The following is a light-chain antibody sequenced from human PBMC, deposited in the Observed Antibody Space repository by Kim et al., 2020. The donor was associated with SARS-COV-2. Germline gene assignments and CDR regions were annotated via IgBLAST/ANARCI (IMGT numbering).Light chain of an antibody. CDR2: GAS. CDR1: QTVNSNY. J-gene: IGKJ1*01. Sequence: SPGERATLSCRASQTVNSNYLNWYQQKPGQAPRLLIYGASRRATGIPDRFIGSGSGTDFTLTISRLEPEDFAVYYCQQSGRSPQTFGQGTKVDIK. CDR3: QQSGRSPQT. V-gene: IGKV3-20*01.